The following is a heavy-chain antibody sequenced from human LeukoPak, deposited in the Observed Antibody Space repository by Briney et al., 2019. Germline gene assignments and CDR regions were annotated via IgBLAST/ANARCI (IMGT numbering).Heavy chain of an antibody. CDR3: AKADTGQLGFDY. V-gene: IGHV3-23*01. D-gene: IGHD6-6*01. CDR1: GFTFSSYA. J-gene: IGHJ4*02. CDR2: ISGSGGST. Sequence: PGGSLRLSCAASGFTFSSYAMSWVRQAPGKGLEWVSAISGSGGSTYYADSVKGRFTISRDNSKNTLYLQMSSLRAEDTAVYYCAKADTGQLGFDYWGQGTLVTVSS.